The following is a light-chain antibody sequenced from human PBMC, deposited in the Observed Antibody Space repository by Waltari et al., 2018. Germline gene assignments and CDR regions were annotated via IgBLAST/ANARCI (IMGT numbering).Light chain of an antibody. CDR1: QSVGTY. CDR2: DAS. J-gene: IGKJ2*01. CDR3: QQRSSWTPHT. Sequence: IVLTQSPATLSLSPGETATLSCRASQSVGTYLAWYQQKPGQAPRLLIYDASNRATGIPDRFRGSGSGTDFTLTIGSLEPEDFAVYYCQQRSSWTPHTFGQGARLEIK. V-gene: IGKV3-11*01.